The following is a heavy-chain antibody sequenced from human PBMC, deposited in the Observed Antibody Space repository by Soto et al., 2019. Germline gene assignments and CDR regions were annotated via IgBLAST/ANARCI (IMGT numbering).Heavy chain of an antibody. CDR1: GGSFSGYY. CDR2: INHSGST. CDR3: ARGRTLITVTYLDS. V-gene: IGHV4-34*01. Sequence: PSETLYLTCAVYGGSFSGYYWTWIRQPPGKGLEWIGEINHSGSTNYKPSLRSRVTISVDTSKNQLSLKVNSVTAAGTAVYYSARGRTLITVTYLDSWGQGTLATVS. J-gene: IGHJ4*02. D-gene: IGHD1-20*01.